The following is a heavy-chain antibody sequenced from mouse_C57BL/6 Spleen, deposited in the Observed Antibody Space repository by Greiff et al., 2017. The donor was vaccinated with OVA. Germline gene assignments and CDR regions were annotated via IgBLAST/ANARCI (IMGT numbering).Heavy chain of an antibody. V-gene: IGHV1-80*01. J-gene: IGHJ4*01. CDR2: IYPGDGDT. D-gene: IGHD1-1*01. CDR3: ASYYYGSGAMDY. CDR1: GYAFSSYW. Sequence: VQLQQSGAELVKPGASVKISCKASGYAFSSYWMNWVKQRPGKGLEWIGQIYPGDGDTNYNGKFKGKATLTADKSSSTAYMQLSILTSEDSAVYFCASYYYGSGAMDYWGQGTSVTVSS.